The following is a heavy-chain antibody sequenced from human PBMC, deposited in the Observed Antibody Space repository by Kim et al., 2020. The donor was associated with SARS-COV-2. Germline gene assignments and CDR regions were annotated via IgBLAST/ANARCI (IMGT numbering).Heavy chain of an antibody. CDR3: AREGMTGNGFDI. J-gene: IGHJ3*02. V-gene: IGHV3-48*03. CDR1: GFTLSGYD. Sequence: GGSLRLSCVGSGFTLSGYDMNWVRQAPGKGLEWVSYISLSGSKIYYANSVKGRFTISSDNAKNSLYLQMNSLRAEDTDLYYCAREGMTGNGFDIWGQGTMVTVSS. CDR2: ISLSGSKI.